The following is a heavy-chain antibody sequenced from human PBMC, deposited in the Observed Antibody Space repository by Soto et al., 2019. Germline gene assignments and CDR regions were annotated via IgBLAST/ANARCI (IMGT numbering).Heavy chain of an antibody. CDR2: IYYSGST. V-gene: IGHV4-59*08. Sequence: SETLSLTCTVSGGSISSYYWSWIRQPPGKGLEWIGYIYYSGSTNYNPSLKSRDTISVNTSKNQFSLKLSSLTAADTAVYYCARRAGRSSSGWRGYYYYYMDVWGKGTTVTVSS. CDR3: ARRAGRSSSGWRGYYYYYMDV. CDR1: GGSISSYY. D-gene: IGHD6-19*01. J-gene: IGHJ6*03.